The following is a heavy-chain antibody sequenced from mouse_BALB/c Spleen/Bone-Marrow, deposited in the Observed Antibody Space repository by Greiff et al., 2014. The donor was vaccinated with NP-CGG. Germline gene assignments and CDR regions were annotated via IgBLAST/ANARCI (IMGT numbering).Heavy chain of an antibody. V-gene: IGHV1-5*01. J-gene: IGHJ2*01. CDR1: GYSFPSYW. CDR2: IYPGNSDT. Sequence: EVQLQQSGTVLARPGASVKMSCKASGYSFPSYWMHWVKQRPGQGLEWIGAIYPGNSDTNYNQNFKGKAKLTAVTSANTAYMERSSLTNEDSAVYYCTRRTAVLDYWGQGTPLTVSA. CDR3: TRRTAVLDY. D-gene: IGHD4-1*01.